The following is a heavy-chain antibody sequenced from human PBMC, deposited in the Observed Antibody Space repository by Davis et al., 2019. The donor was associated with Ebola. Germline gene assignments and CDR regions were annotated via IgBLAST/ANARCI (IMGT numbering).Heavy chain of an antibody. V-gene: IGHV4-59*05. CDR1: GGSISSYY. CDR2: IYYSGST. CDR3: ARHEGYNTFDY. J-gene: IGHJ4*02. D-gene: IGHD5-24*01. Sequence: SETLSLTCTVSGGSISSYYWSWIRQPPGKGLEWIGSIYYSGSTYYNPSLKSRVTISVDTSKNQFSLKLSSVAAADTAVYYCARHEGYNTFDYWGQGTLVTVSS.